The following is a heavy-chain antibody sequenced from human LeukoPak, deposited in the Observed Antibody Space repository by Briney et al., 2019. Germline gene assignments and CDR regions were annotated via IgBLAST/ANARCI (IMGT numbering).Heavy chain of an antibody. CDR3: ARELLPAVTEGWFDP. V-gene: IGHV1-18*01. Sequence: GASVKVSCKASGYSFTTYGISWVRQAPGQGLEWMGWINTYNGNTKYAQKFQGRVTMTRDTSISTAYMELSSLTSDDTAVYYCARELLPAVTEGWFDPWGQGTLVTVSS. CDR1: GYSFTTYG. CDR2: INTYNGNT. D-gene: IGHD2-2*01. J-gene: IGHJ5*02.